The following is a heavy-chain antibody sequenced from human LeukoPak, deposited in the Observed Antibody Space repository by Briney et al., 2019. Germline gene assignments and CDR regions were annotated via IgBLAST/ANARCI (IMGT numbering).Heavy chain of an antibody. V-gene: IGHV1-18*01. CDR3: ATYRQVLLPFES. CDR1: GYTFTSYG. CDR2: ISAYNGNT. D-gene: IGHD2-8*02. J-gene: IGHJ4*02. Sequence: VASVKVSCKASGYTFTSYGISWVRQAPGQGLEWMGWISAYNGNTNYAQKLQGRVTMTTDTSTSTAYMELRSLRSDDTAIYYCATYRQVLLPFESWGQGTLVTVSS.